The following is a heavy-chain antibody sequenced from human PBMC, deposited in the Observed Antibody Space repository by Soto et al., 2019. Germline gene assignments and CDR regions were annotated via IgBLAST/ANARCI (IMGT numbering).Heavy chain of an antibody. V-gene: IGHV1-69*01. D-gene: IGHD3-22*01. Sequence: QVQLMQSGAEVKKPGSSVKVSCKASGGTFSSYAINWVRQAPGQGLEWMGGIIPIFGTPNYAQKLQGRVTITADESTSTAFMELSSLRSEDTAVYYCARGRDSSSFQNMFRFDPWGQGTLVTVSS. CDR3: ARGRDSSSFQNMFRFDP. J-gene: IGHJ5*02. CDR2: IIPIFGTP. CDR1: GGTFSSYA.